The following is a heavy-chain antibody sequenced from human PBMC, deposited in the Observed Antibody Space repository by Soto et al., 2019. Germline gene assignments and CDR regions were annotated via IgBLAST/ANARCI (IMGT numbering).Heavy chain of an antibody. CDR2: ISYDGSNK. J-gene: IGHJ6*02. V-gene: IGHV3-30*18. Sequence: GGSLRLSCAASGFTFSSYGMHWVCQAPGKGLEWVAVISYDGSNKYYADSVKGRFTISRDNSKNTLYLQMNSLRAEDTAVYYCAKDLLEWLSNYYYYYGMDVWGQGTTVTVSS. CDR1: GFTFSSYG. CDR3: AKDLLEWLSNYYYYYGMDV. D-gene: IGHD3-3*01.